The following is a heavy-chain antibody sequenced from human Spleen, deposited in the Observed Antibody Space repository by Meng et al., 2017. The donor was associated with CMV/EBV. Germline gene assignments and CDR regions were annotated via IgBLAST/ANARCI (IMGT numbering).Heavy chain of an antibody. D-gene: IGHD3-10*01. V-gene: IGHV3-11*04. CDR3: ARAPYGSGSYYQGYLGY. CDR1: GLTVSSNY. Sequence: GESLKISCAASGLTVSSNYMTWIRQAPGKGLEWISYITSSGTTIYYADSVKGRFTISRDNSKKSLFLQMNSLRAEDTAVYYCARAPYGSGSYYQGYLGYWGQGTLVTVSS. CDR2: ITSSGTTI. J-gene: IGHJ4*02.